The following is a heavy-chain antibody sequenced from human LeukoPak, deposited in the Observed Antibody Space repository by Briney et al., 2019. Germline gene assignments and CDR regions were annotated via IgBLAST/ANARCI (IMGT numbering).Heavy chain of an antibody. J-gene: IGHJ5*02. Sequence: KPSETLSLTCAVYGGSFSGYYWSWIRQPPGKGLEWIGEINHSGSTNYNPSLKSRVTISVDTSKNQFSLKLSSVTAADTAVYYCARGGQWLLPAIDPWGQGTLVTVSS. D-gene: IGHD6-19*01. V-gene: IGHV4-34*01. CDR2: INHSGST. CDR1: GGSFSGYY. CDR3: ARGGQWLLPAIDP.